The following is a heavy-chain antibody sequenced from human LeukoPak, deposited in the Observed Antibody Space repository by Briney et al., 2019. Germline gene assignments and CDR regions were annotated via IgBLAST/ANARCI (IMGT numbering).Heavy chain of an antibody. CDR2: IDPNSGGT. J-gene: IGHJ4*02. CDR1: GYTFTDYY. V-gene: IGHV1-2*02. Sequence: ASVKVSCKASGYTFTDYYIHWVRQAPGQGLEWMGWIDPNSGGTNFAQKFQGRVTMTRDTSISTAYMELSSLRSDDTAVYYCARDSGGRSDYWGQGTLVTVSS. D-gene: IGHD1-26*01. CDR3: ARDSGGRSDY.